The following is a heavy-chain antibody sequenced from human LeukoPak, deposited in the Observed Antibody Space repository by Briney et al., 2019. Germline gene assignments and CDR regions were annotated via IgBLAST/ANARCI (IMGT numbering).Heavy chain of an antibody. J-gene: IGHJ5*02. Sequence: ASVKVSCKASGYTFTTYGISWVRHPPGQGPGWMVWISTYSGNTHYAQELQGRVTLTTDTSTSTAYMDLRSLRSDDTAVYYCARDGRGHWDTRIWYLGNWFDPWGQGTLVTVSS. CDR1: GYTFTTYG. D-gene: IGHD6-13*01. CDR3: ARDGRGHWDTRIWYLGNWFDP. CDR2: ISTYSGNT. V-gene: IGHV1-18*01.